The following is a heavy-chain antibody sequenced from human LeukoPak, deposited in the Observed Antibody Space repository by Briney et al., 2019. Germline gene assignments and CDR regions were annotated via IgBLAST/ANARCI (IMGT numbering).Heavy chain of an antibody. CDR1: GGSISSNY. CDR2: IHTSGST. J-gene: IGHJ4*02. CDR3: ARHRKICFDY. Sequence: PSETLSLTCTVSGGSISSNYWSWIRQPAGKGLEWIGRIHTSGSTNYKSSLKSRVTMSVDTSKNQFSLKLSSVTAADTAVYYCARHRKICFDYWGQGTLVTVSS. V-gene: IGHV4-4*07.